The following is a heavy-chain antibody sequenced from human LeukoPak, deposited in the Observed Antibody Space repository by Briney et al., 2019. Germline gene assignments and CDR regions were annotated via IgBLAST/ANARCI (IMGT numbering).Heavy chain of an antibody. Sequence: GGSLRLSCAASGFTFSSYWMSWVRQAPGKGPEWVANIKQDGSEKYYVDSVKGRFTISRDNAKNSLYLQMNSLRAEDTAVYYCARERGDYRFDYWGQGTLVTVSS. CDR3: ARERGDYRFDY. CDR2: IKQDGSEK. V-gene: IGHV3-7*01. J-gene: IGHJ4*02. D-gene: IGHD4-17*01. CDR1: GFTFSSYW.